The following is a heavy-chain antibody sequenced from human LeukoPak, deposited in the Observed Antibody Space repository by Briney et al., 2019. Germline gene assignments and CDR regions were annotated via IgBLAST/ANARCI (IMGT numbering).Heavy chain of an antibody. J-gene: IGHJ4*02. CDR2: INPNSGGT. Sequence: ASVKVSCKASGYTFTGYYMHWVRQAPGQGLEWMGWINPNSGGTNYAQKFQGRVTMTRDTSISTAYMELSRLRSDDTAVYYCARGGRGKGGYSYGYAYWGQGTLVTVPS. V-gene: IGHV1-2*02. CDR1: GYTFTGYY. D-gene: IGHD5-18*01. CDR3: ARGGRGKGGYSYGYAY.